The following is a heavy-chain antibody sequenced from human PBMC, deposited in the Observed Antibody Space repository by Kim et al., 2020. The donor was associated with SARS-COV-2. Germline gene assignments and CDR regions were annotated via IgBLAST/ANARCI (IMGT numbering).Heavy chain of an antibody. J-gene: IGHJ5*02. D-gene: IGHD6-19*01. V-gene: IGHV6-1*01. CDR3: ARAVAGRNWFDP. Sequence: DYAVSVKSRLTIDPDTSKNQFSLHLNSVTPEDTAVYYCARAVAGRNWFDPWGQGTLVTVSS.